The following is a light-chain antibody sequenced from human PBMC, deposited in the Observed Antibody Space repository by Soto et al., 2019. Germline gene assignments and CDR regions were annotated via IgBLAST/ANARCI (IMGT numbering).Light chain of an antibody. CDR3: QQYNNWPRA. J-gene: IGKJ1*01. CDR1: QSVSSN. V-gene: IGKV3-15*01. Sequence: EIVMTQSPATLSVSPGESATLSCRASQSVSSNLAWYQQKPGQAPRLLIYGASTRATGIPARFSGSGSGTEFTLTISSLQSEDFAVYYCQQYNNWPRAFAQGAKVEIK. CDR2: GAS.